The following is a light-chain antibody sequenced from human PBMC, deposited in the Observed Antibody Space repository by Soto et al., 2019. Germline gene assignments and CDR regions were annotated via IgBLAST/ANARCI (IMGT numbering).Light chain of an antibody. CDR2: GAS. CDR1: QSVSSY. V-gene: IGKV3-20*01. CDR3: QQYGSSPET. Sequence: EFVWTPSPGTLSLSAGERATLSCRASQSVSSYLAWYQQKPRQAPRLLIYGASTRATVIPAGFSGSGSGTEFTLTISSLQPEDFAVYYCQQYGSSPETFGQGTKVDIK. J-gene: IGKJ1*01.